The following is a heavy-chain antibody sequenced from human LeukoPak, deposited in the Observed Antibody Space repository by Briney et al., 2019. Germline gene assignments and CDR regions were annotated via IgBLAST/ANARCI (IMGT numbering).Heavy chain of an antibody. Sequence: GGSLRLSCAASGFTFSDYYMSWIRQAPGKGLEWVSYISSSGSTIYYADSVKGRFTISRDNAKSSLFLQMNSLRVEDTAVYYCAINGCFRGVCVIDIWGQGTLVAVSS. V-gene: IGHV3-11*04. CDR1: GFTFSDYY. CDR3: AINGCFRGVCVIDI. J-gene: IGHJ3*02. D-gene: IGHD3-10*01. CDR2: ISSSGSTI.